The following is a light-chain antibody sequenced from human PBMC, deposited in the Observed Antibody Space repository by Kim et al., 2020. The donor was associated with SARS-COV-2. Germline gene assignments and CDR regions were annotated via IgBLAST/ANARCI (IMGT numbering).Light chain of an antibody. CDR1: SSKIGNNY. V-gene: IGLV1-51*01. J-gene: IGLJ1*01. CDR2: DNN. Sequence: PGKKVPMSCCGSSSKIGNNYVSWYQQLPGTAPKLLIYDNNKRPSGIPDRFSGSKSGTSATLGITGLQTGDEADYYCGTWDSSLSAVFGTGTKVTVL. CDR3: GTWDSSLSAV.